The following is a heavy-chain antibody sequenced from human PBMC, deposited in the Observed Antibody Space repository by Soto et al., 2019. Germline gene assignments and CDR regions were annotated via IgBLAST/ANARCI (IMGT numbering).Heavy chain of an antibody. CDR2: SSYNGGT. Sequence: SSETLSLTCTVSADSSTISDSYWGWLRQPPGKGLQWIGSSSYNGGTFYNPSLKGRVAISVDPSKKHSSLQVTSVSAADTAVYYCARHRIEVVWRGFDYWGQGSPVTVSS. D-gene: IGHD1-1*01. V-gene: IGHV4-39*01. CDR3: ARHRIEVVWRGFDY. J-gene: IGHJ4*02. CDR1: ADSSTISDSY.